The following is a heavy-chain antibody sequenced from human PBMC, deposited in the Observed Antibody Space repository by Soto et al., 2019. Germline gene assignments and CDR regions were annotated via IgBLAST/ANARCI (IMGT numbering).Heavy chain of an antibody. CDR3: SRGSFGYYGP. CDR2: IRNTPYGGTT. J-gene: IGHJ5*02. V-gene: IGHV3-49*04. CDR1: GFRFSEHA. D-gene: IGHD2-2*03. Sequence: PGGSLRLSCNCSGFRFSEHAMAWVRQAPGKGLEWVGFIRNTPYGGTTDYAASVRGRFTISRDDSASIAYLQMNSLKTEDSGLYYCSRGSFGYYGPWGPGTLVTVSS.